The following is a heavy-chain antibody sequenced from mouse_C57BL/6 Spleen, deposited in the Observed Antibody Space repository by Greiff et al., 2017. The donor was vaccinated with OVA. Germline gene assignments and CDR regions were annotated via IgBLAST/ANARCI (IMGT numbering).Heavy chain of an antibody. CDR3: ARTSYSNYFDY. CDR2: INPNNGGT. J-gene: IGHJ2*01. V-gene: IGHV1-26*01. Sequence: VQLKQSGPELVKPGASVKISCKASGYTFTDYYMNWVKQSHGKSLEWIGDINPNNGGTSYNQKFKGKATLTVDKSSSTAYMELRSLTSEDSAVYYCARTSYSNYFDYWGQGTTLTVSS. CDR1: GYTFTDYY. D-gene: IGHD2-5*01.